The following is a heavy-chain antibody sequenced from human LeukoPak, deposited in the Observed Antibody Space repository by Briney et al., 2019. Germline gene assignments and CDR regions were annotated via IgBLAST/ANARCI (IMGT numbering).Heavy chain of an antibody. CDR1: GYTFTRYY. D-gene: IGHD3-10*01. Sequence: ASVKVSCKASGYTFTRYYMHWVRQAPGQGLEWMGWINPNSGGTNYAQKFQGRVTMTRDTSISTAYMELSRLRSDDTAVYYCARDQYYYGSGSYYESGVGDYWGQGTLVTVSS. CDR2: INPNSGGT. V-gene: IGHV1-2*02. CDR3: ARDQYYYGSGSYYESGVGDY. J-gene: IGHJ4*02.